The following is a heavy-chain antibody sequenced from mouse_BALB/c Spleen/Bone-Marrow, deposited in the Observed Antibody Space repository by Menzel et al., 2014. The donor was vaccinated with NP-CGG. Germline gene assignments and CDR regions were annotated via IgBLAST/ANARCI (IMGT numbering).Heavy chain of an antibody. V-gene: IGHV2-9*02. Sequence: VQRVESGPGLVAPSQSLSITCTVSGFSLTSYGVHWVRQPPGEGLEWLGVIWAGGITNFNSALMSRLSISKDNSKSQVFLKMNSLQADDTAMYYCASYWGDAMDYWGQGTSVTVSS. CDR3: ASYWGDAMDY. J-gene: IGHJ4*01. CDR1: GFSLTSYG. D-gene: IGHD4-1*01. CDR2: IWAGGIT.